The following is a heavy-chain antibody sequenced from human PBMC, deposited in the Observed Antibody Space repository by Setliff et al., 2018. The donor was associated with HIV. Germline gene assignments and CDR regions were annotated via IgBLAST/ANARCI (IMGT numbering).Heavy chain of an antibody. J-gene: IGHJ5*02. CDR1: GGSISGHY. CDR2: IYSSGST. CDR3: ASSSWSLNWFDP. Sequence: SETLSLTCTASGGSISGHYWSWIRQPPGRGLEWIGYIYSSGSTNFNPPLQSRVTISVDTSKNQFSLKLSSVTAADTAVYFCASSSWSLNWFDPWGQGTLVTVSS. D-gene: IGHD6-13*01. V-gene: IGHV4-4*09.